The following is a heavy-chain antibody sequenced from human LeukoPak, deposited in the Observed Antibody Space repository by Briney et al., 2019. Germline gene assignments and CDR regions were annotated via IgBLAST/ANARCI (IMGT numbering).Heavy chain of an antibody. D-gene: IGHD3-10*01. Sequence: ASVKVSCKASANTLGYYIHWVRQAPGPGLEWMGWINPNSGGTNYAQKFQGRVTMTRDTSISTAFMELSRLRSDDTAVYYCARDLSITMVRAPFYWGPGTPVTVSS. V-gene: IGHV1-2*02. CDR1: ANTLGYY. CDR2: INPNSGGT. CDR3: ARDLSITMVRAPFY. J-gene: IGHJ4*02.